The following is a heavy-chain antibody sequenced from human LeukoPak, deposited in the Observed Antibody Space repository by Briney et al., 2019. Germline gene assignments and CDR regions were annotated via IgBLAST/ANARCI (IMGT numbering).Heavy chain of an antibody. Sequence: ASVKLSCKASGYTFTSYYIHWVRQAPGQGLEWMGTINPSSGSSTYQQKFQGRITMTRDTSTNTVYMELSSLRSEDTAVYYCARGLGSESYYGSWGQGTLVTVSS. CDR2: INPSSGSS. D-gene: IGHD3-10*01. V-gene: IGHV1-46*01. CDR3: ARGLGSESYYGS. CDR1: GYTFTSYY. J-gene: IGHJ5*02.